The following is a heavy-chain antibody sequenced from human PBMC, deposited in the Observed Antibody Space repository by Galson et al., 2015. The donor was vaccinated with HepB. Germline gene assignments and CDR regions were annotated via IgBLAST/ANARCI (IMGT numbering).Heavy chain of an antibody. CDR1: GFTFSSYS. Sequence: SLRLSCAASGFTFSSYSMNWVRQAPGKGLEWVSYISSSSSTIYYADSVKGRFTISRDNAKNSLYLQMNSLRAEDTAVYYCAREGATGAMTLAFDIWGQGTMVNVSS. D-gene: IGHD1-26*01. CDR3: AREGATGAMTLAFDI. V-gene: IGHV3-48*04. CDR2: ISSSSSTI. J-gene: IGHJ3*02.